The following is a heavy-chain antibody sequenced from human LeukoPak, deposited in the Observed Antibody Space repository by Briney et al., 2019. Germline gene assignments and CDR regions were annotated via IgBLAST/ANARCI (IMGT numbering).Heavy chain of an antibody. CDR2: IMPLFNTA. Sequence: GSSVKVSCKASGGTFSSYSITWVRQAPGQGLERMGGIMPLFNTANYAQQFQGRVTITTDESTSTAYMELSSLRFEDTAMYYCARVDRYHYYLDVWARGPRSPSP. J-gene: IGHJ6*03. CDR3: ARVDRYHYYLDV. V-gene: IGHV1-69*05. CDR1: GGTFSSYS.